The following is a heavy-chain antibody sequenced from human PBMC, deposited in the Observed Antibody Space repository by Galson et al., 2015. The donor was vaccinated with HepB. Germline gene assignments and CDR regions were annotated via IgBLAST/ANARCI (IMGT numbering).Heavy chain of an antibody. V-gene: IGHV3-30*18. D-gene: IGHD6-6*01. CDR3: AKERIVARRAPFDS. Sequence: SLRLSCEASGFFFSCYGMHWVRHGPGTGLVWMALISDDDTKKYYADYVKGRFTMSRDNSKNTLYLQMNSLRAEDTALYYCAKERIVARRAPFDSWGQGTLVTVSS. J-gene: IGHJ4*02. CDR2: ISDDDTKK. CDR1: GFFFSCYG.